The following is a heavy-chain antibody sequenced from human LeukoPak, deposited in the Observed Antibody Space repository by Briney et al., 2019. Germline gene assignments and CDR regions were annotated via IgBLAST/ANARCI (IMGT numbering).Heavy chain of an antibody. J-gene: IGHJ5*02. D-gene: IGHD4-11*01. Sequence: PGGSLRLSCAASGFTISSYSMNWVRQAPGKGLEWVSSISSSSSYIYYADSVKGRFTISRDNAKNSLYLQMNSLRAEDTAVYYCARESGSRLQYPWFDPWGQGTLVTVSS. V-gene: IGHV3-21*01. CDR2: ISSSSSYI. CDR3: ARESGSRLQYPWFDP. CDR1: GFTISSYS.